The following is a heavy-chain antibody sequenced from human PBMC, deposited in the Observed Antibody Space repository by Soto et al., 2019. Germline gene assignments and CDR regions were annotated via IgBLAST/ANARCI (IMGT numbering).Heavy chain of an antibody. CDR1: GCSFTSYW. D-gene: IGHD6-13*01. J-gene: IGHJ6*02. Sequence: VESLKISCKGSGCSFTSYWISWVREMPGKSLERWGRIDPSESYTNYSPSFQRPVTISADKSISTAYLQWSSLKASETAMYYCARHRGPGIRANKLDYYYGMDVWGQGTTVTVSS. V-gene: IGHV5-10-1*01. CDR3: ARHRGPGIRANKLDYYYGMDV. CDR2: IDPSESYT.